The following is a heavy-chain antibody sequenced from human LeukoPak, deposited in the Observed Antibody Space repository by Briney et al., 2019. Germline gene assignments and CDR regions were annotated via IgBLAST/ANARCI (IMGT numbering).Heavy chain of an antibody. D-gene: IGHD3-22*01. V-gene: IGHV3-48*03. J-gene: IGHJ2*01. CDR2: ISSSGSTI. CDR1: GFTFSSYE. CDR3: ARAPVYYYDSSGYLETSNWYFDL. Sequence: GGSLRLSCAASGFTFSSYEMNWVRQAPGKGLEWVSYISSSGSTIYYADSVKGRFTISRDNAKNSLYLQMNSLRAEDTAVYYCARAPVYYYDSSGYLETSNWYFDLWGRGTLVTVSS.